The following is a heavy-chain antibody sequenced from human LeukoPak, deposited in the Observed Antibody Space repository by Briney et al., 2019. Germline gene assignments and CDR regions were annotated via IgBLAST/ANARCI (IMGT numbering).Heavy chain of an antibody. V-gene: IGHV3-7*03. Sequence: PGGSLRLSCVASGFSFSNYWMTWVRQVPGKGLEWVANINQDGNKKNYVDSVKGRFTVSRDNAKNSLYLQMDNLRAEDTAIYYCARDHSPSMYGSVWYDAFDIRGLGTKVTVSS. CDR3: ARDHSPSMYGSVWYDAFDI. J-gene: IGHJ3*02. CDR2: INQDGNKK. CDR1: GFSFSNYW. D-gene: IGHD6-19*01.